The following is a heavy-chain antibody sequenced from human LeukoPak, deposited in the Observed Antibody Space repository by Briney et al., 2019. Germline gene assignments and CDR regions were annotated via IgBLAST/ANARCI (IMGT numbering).Heavy chain of an antibody. V-gene: IGHV3-74*01. D-gene: IGHD3-10*01. CDR1: GFTFSSYW. CDR3: ARDILLWFGEYYGMDV. CDR2: INSDGSST. J-gene: IGHJ6*02. Sequence: QPGGSLRPSCAASGFTFSSYWMHWVRQAPGKGLVWVSRINSDGSSTSYADSVKGRFTISRDNAKNTLYLQMNSLRAEDTAVYYCARDILLWFGEYYGMDVWGQGTTVTVS.